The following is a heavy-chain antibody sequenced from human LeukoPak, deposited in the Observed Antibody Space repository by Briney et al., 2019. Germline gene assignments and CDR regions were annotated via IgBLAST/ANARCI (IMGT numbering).Heavy chain of an antibody. CDR3: ARDSDSGYGPFAS. V-gene: IGHV3-53*01. CDR1: GFTVSNNY. CDR2: IHSGGTT. D-gene: IGHD5-12*01. Sequence: QSGGSLRLSCAASGFTVSNNYMSWVRQERREGLEWVSVIHSGGTTNYADSVQGRFTISRDNPKTTVYLHMNSLRAEDTAVYYCARDSDSGYGPFASWGQGTLVTVSS. J-gene: IGHJ4*02.